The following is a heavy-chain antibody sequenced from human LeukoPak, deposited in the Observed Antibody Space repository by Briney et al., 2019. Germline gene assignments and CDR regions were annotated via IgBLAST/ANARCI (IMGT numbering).Heavy chain of an antibody. J-gene: IGHJ4*02. CDR2: MNPNSGNT. D-gene: IGHD3-10*02. CDR3: ARGNVRSFDY. Sequence: ASVKVSCKASGYTFTSYDINWVRQAPGQGLEWMGSMNPNSGNTGYAHKFQGRVTMTRNTAMSTAYMELSSLRSADTAKYYCARGNVRSFDYWGQGTLVIVSS. CDR1: GYTFTSYD. V-gene: IGHV1-8*01.